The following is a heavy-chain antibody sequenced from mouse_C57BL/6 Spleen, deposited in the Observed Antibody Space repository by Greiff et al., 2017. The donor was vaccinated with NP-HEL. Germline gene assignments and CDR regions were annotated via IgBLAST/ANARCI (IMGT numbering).Heavy chain of an antibody. D-gene: IGHD2-3*01. J-gene: IGHJ3*01. Sequence: DVKLQESGPGMVKPSQSLSLTCTVTGYSITSGYDWHWIRHFPGNKLEWMGYISYSGSTNYNPSLKSRISITHDTSKNHFFLKLNSVTTEDTATYYCARNDGSSWFAYWGQGTLVTVSA. CDR2: ISYSGST. CDR1: GYSITSGYD. V-gene: IGHV3-1*01. CDR3: ARNDGSSWFAY.